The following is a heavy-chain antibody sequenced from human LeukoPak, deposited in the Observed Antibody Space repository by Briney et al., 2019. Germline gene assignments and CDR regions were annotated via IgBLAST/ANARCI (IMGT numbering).Heavy chain of an antibody. J-gene: IGHJ4*02. Sequence: PSQTLSLTCTVSGGSISSGDYYWSWIRQPPGKGLEWIGYIYYSGSTYYNPSLKSRVTISVDTSKNPFSLKLSSVTAADTAVYYCARDHRSSWSPEVAYWGKGTLVTVSS. V-gene: IGHV4-30-4*08. CDR1: GGSISSGDYY. CDR2: IYYSGST. CDR3: ARDHRSSWSPEVAY. D-gene: IGHD6-13*01.